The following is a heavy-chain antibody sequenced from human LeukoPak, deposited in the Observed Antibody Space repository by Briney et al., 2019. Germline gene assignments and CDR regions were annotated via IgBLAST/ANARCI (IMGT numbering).Heavy chain of an antibody. Sequence: GGSLRLSCAASGFIFSNYYMTWIRQAPGKGLEWVSYIGSSGYTIYYADSVKGRFTISRDNAKNSLYLQMNSLRAEDTAVYYCARGISDSSGYSVGYFDYWGQGTLVTVSS. D-gene: IGHD3-22*01. CDR2: IGSSGYTI. V-gene: IGHV3-11*04. CDR3: ARGISDSSGYSVGYFDY. CDR1: GFIFSNYY. J-gene: IGHJ4*02.